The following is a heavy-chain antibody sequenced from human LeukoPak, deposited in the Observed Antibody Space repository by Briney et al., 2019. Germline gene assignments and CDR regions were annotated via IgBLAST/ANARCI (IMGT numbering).Heavy chain of an antibody. V-gene: IGHV1-46*01. CDR1: GYTFTSYY. CDR2: INPVDGRT. D-gene: IGHD6-13*01. J-gene: IGHJ6*02. CDR3: ARWYGEPYGMDV. Sequence: ASVKVSCKASGYTFTSYYMHWVRQAPGQGLEWMGKINPVDGRTTYAQKFQGRITMTRDTSTSTVNMELSSLKSEDTAVYYCARWYGEPYGMDVWGQGTTVTVSS.